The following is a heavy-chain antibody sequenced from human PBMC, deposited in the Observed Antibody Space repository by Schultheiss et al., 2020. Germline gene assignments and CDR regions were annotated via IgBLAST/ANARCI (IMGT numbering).Heavy chain of an antibody. CDR3: ARVRAYGSGRYGMDV. J-gene: IGHJ6*02. CDR2: ISSDATNI. Sequence: GESLKISCAASGFTFSSYGMHWVRQAPGRGLEWVAVISSDATNIYYSDSVKGRFTISRDNSKNTLYLQMNSLRAEDTAVYYCARVRAYGSGRYGMDVWGQGTTVTVSS. D-gene: IGHD3-10*01. CDR1: GFTFSSYG. V-gene: IGHV3-30*03.